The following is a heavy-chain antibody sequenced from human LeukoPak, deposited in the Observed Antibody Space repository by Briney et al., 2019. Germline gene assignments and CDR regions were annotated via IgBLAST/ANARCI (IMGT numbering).Heavy chain of an antibody. CDR3: ARPYYYDSRIDP. CDR1: GGSISSGDYY. CDR2: MYYSGSA. J-gene: IGHJ5*02. D-gene: IGHD3-22*01. Sequence: SETLSLTCTVSGGSISSGDYYWSWIRQPPGKGLERVAYMYYSGSAYYNPSLKSRATISVDTSKNQVSLKLTSVTAAGTAVYFCARPYYYDSRIDPWGRGTLVTVSS. V-gene: IGHV4-30-4*01.